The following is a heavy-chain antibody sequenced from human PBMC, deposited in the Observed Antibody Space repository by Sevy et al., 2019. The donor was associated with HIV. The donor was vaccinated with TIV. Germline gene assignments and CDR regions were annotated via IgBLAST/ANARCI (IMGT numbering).Heavy chain of an antibody. CDR3: AKGDEPATDYGDYIPNAFDI. V-gene: IGHV3-23*01. J-gene: IGHJ3*02. D-gene: IGHD4-17*01. CDR2: ISGPGGTT. Sequence: GGSLRLSCAASGFTLTSYAMSWVRQAPGKGLEWVSSISGPGGTTYYADSVKGRFTISRDNSKNTLYLQMNSLRADDSAVYYCAKGDEPATDYGDYIPNAFDIWGQGTMVTVSS. CDR1: GFTLTSYA.